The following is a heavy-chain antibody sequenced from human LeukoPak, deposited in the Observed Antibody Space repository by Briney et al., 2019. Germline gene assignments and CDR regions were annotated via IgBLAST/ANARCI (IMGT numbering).Heavy chain of an antibody. V-gene: IGHV3-74*01. CDR3: AREGRDGYRFGALDI. Sequence: QAGGSLRLSCAASGFTFSSYWMHWVRQAPGKGLVWVSRMNSDGSSTSYADSVKGRFTISRDNAKNTLYLQMNSLRAEDTAVYYCAREGRDGYRFGALDIWGQGTMVTVSS. D-gene: IGHD5-24*01. J-gene: IGHJ3*02. CDR2: MNSDGSST. CDR1: GFTFSSYW.